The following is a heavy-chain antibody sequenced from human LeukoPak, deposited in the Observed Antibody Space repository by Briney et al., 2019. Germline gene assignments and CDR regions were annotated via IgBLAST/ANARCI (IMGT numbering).Heavy chain of an antibody. J-gene: IGHJ5*02. CDR1: GGTFSSYA. D-gene: IGHD2-2*01. Sequence: ASVKVSCKASGGTFSSYAISWVRQAPGQGLEWMGGIIPIFGTANYAQKFQGRVTITADESTSTAYMELSSLRSEDTAVYYCASEVCSSTSCYDSGAWFDPWGQGTLVTVSS. CDR2: IIPIFGTA. CDR3: ASEVCSSTSCYDSGAWFDP. V-gene: IGHV1-69*13.